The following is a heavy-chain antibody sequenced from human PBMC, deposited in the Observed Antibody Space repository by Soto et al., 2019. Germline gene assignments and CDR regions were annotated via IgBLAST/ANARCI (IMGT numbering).Heavy chain of an antibody. CDR2: MNPKSANT. Sequence: QVQLVQSGAEVKKPGASVKVSCKASRYTFISYDINWVRQATGQGLEWMGWMNPKSANTGYAQNFQGRVTMTRNTSISTAYMELSSLRSEDTAVYYCARSPSWETTVTPYYFDYWGQETLVTVSS. CDR1: RYTFISYD. J-gene: IGHJ4*02. D-gene: IGHD4-4*01. CDR3: ARSPSWETTVTPYYFDY. V-gene: IGHV1-8*01.